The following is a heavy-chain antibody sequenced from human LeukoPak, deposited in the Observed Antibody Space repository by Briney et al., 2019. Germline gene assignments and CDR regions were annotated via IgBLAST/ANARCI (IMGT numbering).Heavy chain of an antibody. CDR2: ITGSGGST. Sequence: GGSLRLSCAASGFTFSSNTMSWVRQAPGKGLEWVSAITGSGGSTYHADSVKGRFTISRDNSKNTLYLQMDSLRAEDAAVYYCAKANYHDSSGYYENLDCWGQGTLVTVSS. V-gene: IGHV3-23*01. J-gene: IGHJ4*02. D-gene: IGHD3-22*01. CDR3: AKANYHDSSGYYENLDC. CDR1: GFTFSSNT.